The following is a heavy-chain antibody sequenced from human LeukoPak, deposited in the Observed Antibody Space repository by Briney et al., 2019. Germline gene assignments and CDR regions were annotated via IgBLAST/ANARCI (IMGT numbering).Heavy chain of an antibody. J-gene: IGHJ4*02. D-gene: IGHD3-22*01. CDR3: AKAHDPYDSSGYYHY. CDR2: ISWNSGSI. CDR1: GFTFDDYA. V-gene: IGHV3-9*01. Sequence: GRSLRLSCAASGFTFDDYAMHWVRQAPGKGLEWVSGISWNSGSIGYADSVKGRFTISRDNAKNSLYLQMNSLRAEDTALYYCAKAHDPYDSSGYYHYWGQGTLVTVSS.